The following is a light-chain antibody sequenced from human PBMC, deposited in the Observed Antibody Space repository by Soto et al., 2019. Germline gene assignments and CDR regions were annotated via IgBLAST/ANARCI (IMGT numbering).Light chain of an antibody. V-gene: IGLV2-14*01. CDR1: SSDVGGYNS. CDR2: DVS. CDR3: SSYTSSSTPYV. Sequence: QSALTQPASVSGSPGQSIAISCTGTSSDVGGYNSVSWYQQYPGKAPKLMIHDVSNRPSGVSNRFSGSKSGNTASLTISGLQAEDEADYYCSSYTSSSTPYVFGTGTKVPVL. J-gene: IGLJ1*01.